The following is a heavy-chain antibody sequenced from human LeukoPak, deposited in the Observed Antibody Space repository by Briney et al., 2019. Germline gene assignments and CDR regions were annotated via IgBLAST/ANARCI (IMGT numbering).Heavy chain of an antibody. D-gene: IGHD3-22*01. CDR1: GFTFSDYY. CDR2: ISSSGSTI. CDR3: ARDPLDYYDSSGPPPYDY. J-gene: IGHJ4*02. V-gene: IGHV3-11*01. Sequence: PGGSLRLSCAASGFTFSDYYMSWIRQAPGKGLEWVSYISSSGSTIYYADSVKGRFTISRDNAKNSLYLQMNSLRAEDTAVYYCARDPLDYYDSSGPPPYDYWGQGTLVTVSS.